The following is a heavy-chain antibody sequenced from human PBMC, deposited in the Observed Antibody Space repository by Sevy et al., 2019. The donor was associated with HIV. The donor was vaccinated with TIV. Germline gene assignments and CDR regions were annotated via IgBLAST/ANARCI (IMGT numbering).Heavy chain of an antibody. J-gene: IGHJ3*02. CDR2: ISSSGSTK. Sequence: GGSLRLSCAASGFTFSNYYINWIRQAPGKGLEWVSYISSSGSTKHYADSVKGRFTISRDNTKNSLYLQMNSLRAEDTAVYYCARESSGYYRFGKDAFDIWGQGTMVTVSS. CDR1: GFTFSNYY. D-gene: IGHD3-22*01. CDR3: ARESSGYYRFGKDAFDI. V-gene: IGHV3-11*01.